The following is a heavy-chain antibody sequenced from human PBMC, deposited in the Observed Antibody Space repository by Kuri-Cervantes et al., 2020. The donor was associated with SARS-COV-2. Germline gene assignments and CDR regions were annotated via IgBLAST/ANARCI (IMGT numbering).Heavy chain of an antibody. Sequence: ASVKVSCKASGYTFTTYYIHWVRQAPGQGLEWMGITNPSGGGTSYAQKFQGRVAVTRDTPTSTVYMELSNLRSEDTAVYYCARDPTTVTTGIGMDVWGQGTTVTVSS. V-gene: IGHV1-46*01. CDR1: GYTFTTYY. J-gene: IGHJ6*02. CDR3: ARDPTTVTTGIGMDV. CDR2: TNPSGGGT. D-gene: IGHD4-17*01.